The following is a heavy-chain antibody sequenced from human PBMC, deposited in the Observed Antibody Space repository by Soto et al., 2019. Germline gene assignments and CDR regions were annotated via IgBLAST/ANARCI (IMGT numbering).Heavy chain of an antibody. D-gene: IGHD4-17*01. CDR2: ISAYNGNT. CDR1: GYTFPSYG. CDR3: ATTVTANWFDP. V-gene: IGHV1-18*04. J-gene: IGHJ5*02. Sequence: ASVKVSCKGSGYTFPSYGIGWVRQAPGQGLEWMGWISAYNGNTNYAQKLQGRVTMTTDTSTSTAYMELRSLRSDDTAVYYCATTVTANWFDPWGQGTLVTVSS.